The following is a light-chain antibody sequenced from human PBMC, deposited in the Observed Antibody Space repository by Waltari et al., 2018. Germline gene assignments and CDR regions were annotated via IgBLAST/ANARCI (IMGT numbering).Light chain of an antibody. Sequence: QSALTQPAAVSGSPGQSITISCTGTSSDVGGYNYGSWYQQHPGKAPKIMIYGVSNRPSGVSNRFSGSKSVNTASLTISGLQAEDEADYYCSSYTSSSTVVFGGGTKLTVL. J-gene: IGLJ2*01. V-gene: IGLV2-14*03. CDR1: SSDVGGYNY. CDR3: SSYTSSSTVV. CDR2: GVS.